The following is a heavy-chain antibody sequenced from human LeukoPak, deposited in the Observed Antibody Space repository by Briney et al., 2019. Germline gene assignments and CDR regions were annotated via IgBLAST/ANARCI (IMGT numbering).Heavy chain of an antibody. V-gene: IGHV5-51*07. D-gene: IGHD3-22*01. Sequence: GESLKISCKGSGYSFTSYWIGWVHQMPGKGLEWMGIIHPGDSDTRYSPSFQGQVTISADKSISTAYLQWSSLKASDTAMYYCARSGYYYDSSGYYQHDYRGQGTLVTVSS. CDR1: GYSFTSYW. CDR3: ARSGYYYDSSGYYQHDY. J-gene: IGHJ4*02. CDR2: IHPGDSDT.